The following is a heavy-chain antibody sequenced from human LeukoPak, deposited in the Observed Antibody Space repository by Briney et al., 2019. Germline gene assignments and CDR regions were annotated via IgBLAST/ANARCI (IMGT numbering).Heavy chain of an antibody. D-gene: IGHD3-10*01. CDR3: ARGYYDFDY. CDR1: GFTFSSYS. J-gene: IGHJ4*02. CDR2: ISSSSTI. V-gene: IGHV3-48*02. Sequence: GGSLRLSCAASGFTFSSYSMNWVRQAPGKGLEWVSYISSSSTIYYADSVKGRFTISRDNAKNSLYLQMNSLRDEDTAVYYCARGYYDFDYWGQGTLVTVSS.